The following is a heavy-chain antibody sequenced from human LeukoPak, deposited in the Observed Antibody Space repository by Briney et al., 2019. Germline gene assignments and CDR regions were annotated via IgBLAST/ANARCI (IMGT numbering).Heavy chain of an antibody. Sequence: SETLSLTCTLSCGSISQYYWSWIRQPPGKGPEWIGYVYRSGNTNYNPSLKSRVTISVDTSKNHFSLNLTSVTAADTAVYYCARVKDFAYSFFDLWGRGTLVTVSS. CDR1: CGSISQYY. CDR3: ARVKDFAYSFFDL. CDR2: VYRSGNT. J-gene: IGHJ2*01. V-gene: IGHV4-59*01.